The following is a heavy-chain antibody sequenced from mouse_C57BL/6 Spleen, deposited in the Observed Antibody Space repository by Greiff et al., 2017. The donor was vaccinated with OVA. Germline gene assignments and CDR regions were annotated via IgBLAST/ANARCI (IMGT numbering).Heavy chain of an antibody. J-gene: IGHJ2*01. CDR3: TRGRDGSSYFDY. Sequence: EVQLQQSGPVLVRPGASVKMSCKASGYTFTSYWMTWVNQRPGQGLEWIGAIYPGNGNTSYNQKFKGKAKLTEDTSTSTDYMQLSSLTNEDSAVYYCTRGRDGSSYFDYWGQGTTLTVSS. D-gene: IGHD1-1*01. CDR1: GYTFTSYW. V-gene: IGHV1-5*01. CDR2: IYPGNGNT.